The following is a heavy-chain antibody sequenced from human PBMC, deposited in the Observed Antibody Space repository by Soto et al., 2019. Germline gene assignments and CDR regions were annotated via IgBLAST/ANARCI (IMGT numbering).Heavy chain of an antibody. CDR3: ASRRVVVAATNNWFDP. CDR1: GFTFSSYS. J-gene: IGHJ5*02. CDR2: ISSSSSYI. D-gene: IGHD2-15*01. V-gene: IGHV3-21*01. Sequence: GGSLRLSCAASGFTFSSYSKNWVRQAPGKGLEWVSSISSSSSYIYYADSVKGRFTISRDNAKNSLYLQMNSLRAEDTAVYYCASRRVVVAATNNWFDPWGQGTLVTVSS.